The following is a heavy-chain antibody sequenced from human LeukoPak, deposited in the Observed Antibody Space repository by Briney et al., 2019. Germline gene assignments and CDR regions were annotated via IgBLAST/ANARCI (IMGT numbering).Heavy chain of an antibody. CDR1: GGSFSGCY. J-gene: IGHJ5*02. V-gene: IGHV4-59*01. CDR3: ARGNWNYASFWFDP. Sequence: SETLSLTCAVYGGSFSGCYWSWIRQPPGKGLEWIGYISYSGSTNYNPSLKSRVSISVETSKNQFSLRLSSVTAADTAVYYCARGNWNYASFWFDPWGQGTLVTVSS. CDR2: ISYSGST. D-gene: IGHD1-7*01.